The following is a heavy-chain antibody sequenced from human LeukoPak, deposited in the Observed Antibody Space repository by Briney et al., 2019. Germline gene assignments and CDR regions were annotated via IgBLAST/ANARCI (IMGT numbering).Heavy chain of an antibody. D-gene: IGHD3-9*01. Sequence: GGSLRLSCAASGFTFSSYAMSWVRQAPGKGLEWVANIKQDGSEKYYVDSVKGRFTISRDNAKNSLYLQMNSLRAEDTAVYYCARDSPAVLRYFDWLQGNWFDPWGQGTLVTVSS. CDR2: IKQDGSEK. CDR1: GFTFSSYA. CDR3: ARDSPAVLRYFDWLQGNWFDP. V-gene: IGHV3-7*01. J-gene: IGHJ5*02.